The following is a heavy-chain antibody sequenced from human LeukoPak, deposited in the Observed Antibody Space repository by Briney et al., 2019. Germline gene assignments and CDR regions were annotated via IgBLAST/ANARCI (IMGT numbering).Heavy chain of an antibody. CDR3: AKAALPASYDILTGYYRRHYYFDY. CDR2: IRGSGGNT. CDR1: GFTFSSYA. D-gene: IGHD3-9*01. J-gene: IGHJ4*02. Sequence: GGSLRLSCAASGFTFSSYAMSWVRQAPGKGLEWVSSIRGSGGNTYYADSVKGRFTISRDNSKNTLYLQMNSLRAEDTAVYYCAKAALPASYDILTGYYRRHYYFDYWGQGTLVTVSS. V-gene: IGHV3-23*01.